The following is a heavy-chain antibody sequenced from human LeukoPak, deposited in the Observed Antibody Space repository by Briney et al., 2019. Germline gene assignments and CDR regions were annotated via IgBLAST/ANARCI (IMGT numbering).Heavy chain of an antibody. CDR3: ARDTTSKEAEYYDILTAGYYYYMDV. D-gene: IGHD3-9*01. V-gene: IGHV3-33*01. CDR1: GFTFSSYG. J-gene: IGHJ6*03. CDR2: IWYDGSNK. Sequence: PGGSLRLSCAASGFTFSSYGMHWFRQAPGKGLEWVAVIWYDGSNKYYADSVKGRFTISRDNAKNSLYLQMNSLRAEDTAVYYCARDTTSKEAEYYDILTAGYYYYMDVWGKGTTVTVSS.